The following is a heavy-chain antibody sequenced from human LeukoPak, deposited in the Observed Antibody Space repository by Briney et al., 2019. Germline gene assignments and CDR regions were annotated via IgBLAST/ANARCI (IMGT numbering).Heavy chain of an antibody. CDR3: ARDLSVAGGFDY. V-gene: IGHV3-48*03. Sequence: PGGSLRLSCAASGFTFSSYEMNWVRQAPGKGLEWVSYISSSGSTIYYADSVKGRRTISRDNAKNSLYLQMNSLRAEDTAVYYCARDLSVAGGFDYWGQGTLVTVSS. D-gene: IGHD6-19*01. CDR1: GFTFSSYE. CDR2: ISSSGSTI. J-gene: IGHJ4*02.